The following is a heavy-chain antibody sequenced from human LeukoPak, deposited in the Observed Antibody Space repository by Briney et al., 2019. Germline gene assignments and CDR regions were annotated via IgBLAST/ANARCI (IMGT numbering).Heavy chain of an antibody. J-gene: IGHJ4*02. CDR2: ISGSGGST. CDR3: AKGGNWNGLNYFDY. V-gene: IGHV3-23*01. Sequence: SGGSLRLSCAASGFTFSSYAMSWVRQAPGKGLEWVSAISGSGGSTYYADSVKGRFTISRDNSKNTLYLQMSSLRAEDTAVYYCAKGGNWNGLNYFDYWGQGTLVTVSS. D-gene: IGHD1-1*01. CDR1: GFTFSSYA.